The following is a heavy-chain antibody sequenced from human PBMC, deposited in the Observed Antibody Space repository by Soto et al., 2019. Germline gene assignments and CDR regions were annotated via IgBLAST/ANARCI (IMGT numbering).Heavy chain of an antibody. J-gene: IGHJ6*03. Sequence: QVQLVQSGAEVRKPGASVTVSCRSSGDSFNDYYIHWVRQAPGQGFEWMGWINPNGGVTNYAQKFQGRVSMTRDTSIRTVYMQLSRLRSDDTAVYYCARESGGATATLDYYYFYMDVWGTGTTVTVSS. CDR3: ARESGGATATLDYYYFYMDV. CDR2: INPNGGVT. V-gene: IGHV1-2*02. D-gene: IGHD5-12*01. CDR1: GDSFNDYY.